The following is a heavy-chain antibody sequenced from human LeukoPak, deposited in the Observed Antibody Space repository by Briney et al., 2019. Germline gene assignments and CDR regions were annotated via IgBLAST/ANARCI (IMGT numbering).Heavy chain of an antibody. D-gene: IGHD1-26*01. CDR3: ARLRWQLVGPYFDY. CDR1: GDSISTYY. V-gene: IGHV4-59*01. J-gene: IGHJ4*02. CDR2: VYSSGNT. Sequence: PSETLSLTCSFSGDSISTYYWSWIRRSPGHGQEWIGHVYSSGNTDYNSSLKSRVTISVDTSKSQFSLRLSSVTATDTAVYYCARLRWQLVGPYFDYWGQGILVTVSS.